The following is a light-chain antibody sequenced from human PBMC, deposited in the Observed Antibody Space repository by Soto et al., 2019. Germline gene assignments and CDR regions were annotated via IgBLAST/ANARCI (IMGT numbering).Light chain of an antibody. Sequence: QSALTQPASVSESPGQSITISCTGTSNDIGGYNYVSWYQHHPGKAPKLMIYEVSNRPSGVSHRFSGSKSGNTASLTISGLQAEDEADYYCSSYTSSSTWVFGGGTKLTVL. CDR1: SNDIGGYNY. V-gene: IGLV2-14*01. CDR2: EVS. CDR3: SSYTSSSTWV. J-gene: IGLJ3*02.